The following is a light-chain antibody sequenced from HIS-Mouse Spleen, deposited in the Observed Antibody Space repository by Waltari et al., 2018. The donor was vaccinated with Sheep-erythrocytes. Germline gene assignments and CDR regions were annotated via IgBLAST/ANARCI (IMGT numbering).Light chain of an antibody. CDR3: QAWDSSTAWV. V-gene: IGLV3-1*01. CDR1: KLGDKY. CDR2: QDS. Sequence: SYELTQPPSVSVSPGQTASITCSGDKLGDKYACWYQQTPGQSPVLVLYQDSKRPSGIPERFSGSNSGNTATLTISGTQAMDEADYYCQAWDSSTAWVFGGGTKLTVL. J-gene: IGLJ3*02.